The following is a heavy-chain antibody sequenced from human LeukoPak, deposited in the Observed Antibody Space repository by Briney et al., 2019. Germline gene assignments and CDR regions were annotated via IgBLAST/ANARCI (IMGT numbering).Heavy chain of an antibody. Sequence: GGSLRLSCAASGLTFSSYSMNWVRQAPGKGLEWVSYISSSSSTIYYAGSVKGRFTISRDNAKNSLYLQMNSLRDEDTAVYYCATLPSITMIVVDAFDIWGQGTMVTVSS. J-gene: IGHJ3*02. D-gene: IGHD3-22*01. V-gene: IGHV3-48*02. CDR1: GLTFSSYS. CDR2: ISSSSSTI. CDR3: ATLPSITMIVVDAFDI.